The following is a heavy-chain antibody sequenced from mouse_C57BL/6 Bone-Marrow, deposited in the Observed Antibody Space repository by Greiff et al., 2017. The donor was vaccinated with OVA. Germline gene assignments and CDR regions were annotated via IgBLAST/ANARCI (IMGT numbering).Heavy chain of an antibody. CDR2: IYPGDGDT. J-gene: IGHJ3*01. CDR3: AREGYYRNSSWFAY. D-gene: IGHD2-5*01. CDR1: GYAFSSSW. Sequence: QVQLKQSGSELVKPGASVKISCKASGYAFSSSWMNWVKQRPGKGLEWIGRIYPGDGDTNYNGKFKGKATLTADKSSSTAYMQLSSLTSEDSAVYFCAREGYYRNSSWFAYWGQGTLVTVSA. V-gene: IGHV1-82*01.